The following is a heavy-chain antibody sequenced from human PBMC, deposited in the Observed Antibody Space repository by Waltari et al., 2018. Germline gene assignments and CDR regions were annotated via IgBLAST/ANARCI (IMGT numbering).Heavy chain of an antibody. CDR2: ISGSGGST. Sequence: EVQLLESGGGLVQPGGSLRLSCAASGFTFSSYAMRWVSQAPGMGMEWVSAISGSGGSTYYADSVKGRFTISRDNSKNTLYLQMNSLRAEDTAVYYCAKDPYLSGPVNYFDYWGQGTLVTVSS. CDR1: GFTFSSYA. V-gene: IGHV3-23*01. J-gene: IGHJ4*02. CDR3: AKDPYLSGPVNYFDY.